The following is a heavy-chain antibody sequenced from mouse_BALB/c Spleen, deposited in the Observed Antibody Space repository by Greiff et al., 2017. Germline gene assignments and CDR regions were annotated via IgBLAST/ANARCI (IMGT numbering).Heavy chain of an antibody. CDR3: ARGGNYFYAMDY. D-gene: IGHD2-1*01. J-gene: IGHJ4*01. CDR2: ISSGSSTI. CDR1: GFTFSSFG. Sequence: EVHLMESGGGLVQPGGSRKLSCAASGFTFSSFGMHWVRQAPEKGLEWVAYISSGSSTIYYADTVKGRFTISRDNPKNTLFLQMTSLRSEDTAMYYCARGGNYFYAMDYWGQGTSVTVSS. V-gene: IGHV5-17*02.